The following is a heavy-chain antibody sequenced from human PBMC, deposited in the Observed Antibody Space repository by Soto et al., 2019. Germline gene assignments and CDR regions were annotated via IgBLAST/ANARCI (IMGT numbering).Heavy chain of an antibody. CDR3: ARAGVATIYPGNNWFDP. CDR1: GGSIRDGGYC. J-gene: IGHJ5*02. Sequence: SETMSLTNTVSGGSIRDGGYCWSWIRQPPGKGLEWIGYIYYSGSTYYNPSLKSRVTISVDTSKNQFSLNLSSVTAADTAMYYCARAGVATIYPGNNWFDPWGQGTLVTVSS. CDR2: IYYSGST. D-gene: IGHD5-12*01. V-gene: IGHV4-30-4*08.